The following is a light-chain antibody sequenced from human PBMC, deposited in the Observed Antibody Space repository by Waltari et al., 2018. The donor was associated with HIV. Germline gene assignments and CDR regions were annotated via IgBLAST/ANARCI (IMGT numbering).Light chain of an antibody. CDR3: SSYTSSSTLWM. CDR1: NSDVGSYNC. J-gene: IGLJ3*02. CDR2: EVN. V-gene: IGLV2-18*02. Sequence: QSALTQPPSVSGSPGQSVTISCTGTNSDVGSYNCVSWYQLPPGTAPKLMIYEVNKRPSGVPDGFSGSKSGNTASLTISGLQAEDEADYYCSSYTSSSTLWMFGGGTKLTVL.